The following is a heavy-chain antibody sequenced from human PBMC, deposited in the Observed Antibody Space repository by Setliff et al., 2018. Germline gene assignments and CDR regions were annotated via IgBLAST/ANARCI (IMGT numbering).Heavy chain of an antibody. J-gene: IGHJ5*02. Sequence: LSLTCTVSGGSISSGSYYWSWIRQPAGKGLEWIGRIYTSGSTNYNPSLKSRVTISVDTSKNQFSLKLSSVTAADTAVYYCARARYSNFLNWFDPWGQGTLVTVSS. D-gene: IGHD4-4*01. CDR3: ARARYSNFLNWFDP. CDR2: IYTSGST. CDR1: GGSISSGSYY. V-gene: IGHV4-61*02.